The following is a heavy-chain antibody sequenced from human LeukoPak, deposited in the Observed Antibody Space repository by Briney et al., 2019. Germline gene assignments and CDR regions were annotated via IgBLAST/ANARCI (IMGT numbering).Heavy chain of an antibody. D-gene: IGHD3-9*01. Sequence: ASVKVSFKAFGYTFTSNYMHWVRQAPGQGPEWMGVISPSGGSTTYAQKFQGRVTLTRDMSTSTDYLELSSLRSEDTAVYYCARGGYYDILTGYYTVLFDYWGQGTLVTVSS. V-gene: IGHV1-46*01. CDR2: ISPSGGST. J-gene: IGHJ4*02. CDR1: GYTFTSNY. CDR3: ARGGYYDILTGYYTVLFDY.